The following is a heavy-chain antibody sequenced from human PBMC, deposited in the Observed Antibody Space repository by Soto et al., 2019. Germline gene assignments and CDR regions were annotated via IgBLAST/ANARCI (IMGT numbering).Heavy chain of an antibody. CDR2: IYYSGST. V-gene: IGHV4-59*01. CDR1: GGSISSYY. J-gene: IGHJ6*02. Sequence: SETLSLTCTVSGGSISSYYWSWIRQPPGKGLEWIGYIYYSGSTNYNPSLKSRVTISVDTSTNQFSLKLSSATAADTAVYYCARGPPKYGMDVWGQGTTVTVSS. CDR3: ARGPPKYGMDV.